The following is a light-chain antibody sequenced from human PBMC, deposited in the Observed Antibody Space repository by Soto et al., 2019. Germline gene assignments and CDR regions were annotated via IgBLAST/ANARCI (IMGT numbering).Light chain of an antibody. CDR3: QQYGDSPLT. Sequence: EIVLTQSPATLSLSPGERATLSCRASQSVSSYLAWYQQKPGQAPRLLIYDASNRATGIPARFSGSGSGTDFTLTISSLEPEDFAIYYCQQYGDSPLTFGPGTRVD. CDR2: DAS. J-gene: IGKJ3*01. V-gene: IGKV3-11*01. CDR1: QSVSSY.